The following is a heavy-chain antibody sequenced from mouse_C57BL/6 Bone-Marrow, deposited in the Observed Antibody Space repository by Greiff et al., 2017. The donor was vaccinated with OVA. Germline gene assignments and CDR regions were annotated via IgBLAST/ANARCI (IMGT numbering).Heavy chain of an antibody. CDR2: IDPANGNT. J-gene: IGHJ1*03. V-gene: IGHV14-3*01. Sequence: VQLQQSVAELVRPGASVKLSCTASGFNIKNTYMHWVKQRPEQGLEWIGRIDPANGNTKYAPKFQGKAPITADTSSTTSYLQLSSLTSEDTAIYYCAREGIYYGNPSYWYFDVWGTGTTVTVSS. D-gene: IGHD2-1*01. CDR1: GFNIKNTY. CDR3: AREGIYYGNPSYWYFDV.